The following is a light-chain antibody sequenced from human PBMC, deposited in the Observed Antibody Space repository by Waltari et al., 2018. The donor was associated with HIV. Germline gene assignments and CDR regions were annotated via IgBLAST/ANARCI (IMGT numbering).Light chain of an antibody. CDR2: WAS. CDR1: QSVLYSSNNKNY. Sequence: DIVMTQSPDSLAVSLGERATINCKSSQSVLYSSNNKNYIAWYQQKPGQPPKLLIYWASTRESGVPDRFSGSGSGTDFTLTISSLQAEDVAVYYCQQYHSTPWTFGQGTKVEIK. J-gene: IGKJ1*01. V-gene: IGKV4-1*01. CDR3: QQYHSTPWT.